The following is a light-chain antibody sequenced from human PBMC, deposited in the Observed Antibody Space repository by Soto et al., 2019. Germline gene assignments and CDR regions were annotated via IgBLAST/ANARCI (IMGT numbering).Light chain of an antibody. CDR2: DAS. CDR1: QSVRSN. Sequence: EIVLTQSPATLSVSPGERATLSCRASQSVRSNLAWYQQKPGQAPRLLIFDASTRATNIPARFTGSGSGTEFTLTISSLQSEDFAGYYCQQYINWPPLTFGGGTKVEIK. J-gene: IGKJ4*01. V-gene: IGKV3-15*01. CDR3: QQYINWPPLT.